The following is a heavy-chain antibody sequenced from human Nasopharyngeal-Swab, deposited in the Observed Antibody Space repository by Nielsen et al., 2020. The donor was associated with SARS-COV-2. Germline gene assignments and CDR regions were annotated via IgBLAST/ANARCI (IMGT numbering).Heavy chain of an antibody. V-gene: IGHV3-33*01. J-gene: IGHJ6*02. CDR3: ARGGVAAAGTSSYGLDV. CDR2: IWYDGSNK. Sequence: GESLKISCAASGFTFSSYGMHWVRQAPGKGLEWVAVIWYDGSNKYYADSVKGRFTISRDNSMNTVYLQMNSLRAEDTAVYYCARGGVAAAGTSSYGLDVWGQGTTVTVSS. CDR1: GFTFSSYG. D-gene: IGHD6-13*01.